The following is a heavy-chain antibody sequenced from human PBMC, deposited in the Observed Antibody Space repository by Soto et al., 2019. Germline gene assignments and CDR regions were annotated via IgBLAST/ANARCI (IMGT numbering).Heavy chain of an antibody. Sequence: PGESLKISCSASGFTFSSYAMHWVRQAPGKGLEYVSAISSNGGSTYYADSVKGRFTISRDNSKNTLYLQMSSLRAEDTAVYYCARHCRVDTAMAIDYWGQGTLVTVSS. CDR2: ISSNGGST. J-gene: IGHJ4*02. D-gene: IGHD5-18*01. CDR1: GFTFSSYA. V-gene: IGHV3-64D*06. CDR3: ARHCRVDTAMAIDY.